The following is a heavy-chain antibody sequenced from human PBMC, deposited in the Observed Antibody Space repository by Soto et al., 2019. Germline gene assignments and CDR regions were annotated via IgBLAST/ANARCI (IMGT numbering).Heavy chain of an antibody. Sequence: PGGSLRLSCAASGFTFSSHSMNWVRQAPGRGLEWVSSISSSSSYIYFADSVKGRFTISRDNAKNSLYLQMNSLRAEDTAVYYCASRDEYGSSGWFDPWGQGTLVTVSS. CDR2: ISSSSSYI. J-gene: IGHJ5*02. CDR1: GFTFSSHS. D-gene: IGHD6-6*01. CDR3: ASRDEYGSSGWFDP. V-gene: IGHV3-21*01.